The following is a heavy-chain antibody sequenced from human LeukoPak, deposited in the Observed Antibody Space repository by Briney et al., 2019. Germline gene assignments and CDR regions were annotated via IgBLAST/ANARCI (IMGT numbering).Heavy chain of an antibody. D-gene: IGHD3-9*01. CDR3: ASSDILTGYTWGYFDY. CDR2: IYCSGST. J-gene: IGHJ4*02. V-gene: IGHV4-59*08. Sequence: PSETLSLTCTVSGGSISSYYWSWIRQPPGKGLEWIGYIYCSGSTNYNPSLKSRVTISVDTSKNQFSLKLSSVTAADTAVYYCASSDILTGYTWGYFDYWGQGTLVTVSS. CDR1: GGSISSYY.